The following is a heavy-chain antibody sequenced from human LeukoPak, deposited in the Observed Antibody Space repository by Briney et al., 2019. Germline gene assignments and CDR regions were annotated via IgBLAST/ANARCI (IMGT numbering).Heavy chain of an antibody. CDR2: IFSSGST. Sequence: SETLSLTCTVSGGSITGYYWSWIRQPPGKGLEWVGFIFSSGSTNYNPSLKSRVTISLDTSKSQFSLKLISVTASDTAVYYCARLTKFLTTYYPTPWGQGTLVTVSS. J-gene: IGHJ5*02. CDR3: ARLTKFLTTYYPTP. CDR1: GGSITGYY. V-gene: IGHV4-59*08. D-gene: IGHD2/OR15-2a*01.